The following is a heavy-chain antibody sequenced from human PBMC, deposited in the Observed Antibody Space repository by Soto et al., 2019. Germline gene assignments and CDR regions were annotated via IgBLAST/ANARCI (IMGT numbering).Heavy chain of an antibody. Sequence: PGGSLRLSCAASGFTCSSYWMSWVRQAPGKGLEWVANIKQDGSERYYVDSVKGRFTISRDNAKNSLYLQMNSLRAEDTAVYYCARDRADFWSGSDYWGQGTLVTVSS. J-gene: IGHJ4*02. V-gene: IGHV3-7*01. CDR1: GFTCSSYW. D-gene: IGHD3-3*01. CDR3: ARDRADFWSGSDY. CDR2: IKQDGSER.